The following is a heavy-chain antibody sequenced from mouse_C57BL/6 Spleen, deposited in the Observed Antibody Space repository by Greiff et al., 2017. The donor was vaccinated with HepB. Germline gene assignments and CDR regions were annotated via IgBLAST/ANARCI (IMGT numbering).Heavy chain of an antibody. CDR3: ARSGPITTVVEGFAY. V-gene: IGHV1-26*01. D-gene: IGHD1-1*01. CDR1: GYTFTDYY. J-gene: IGHJ3*01. CDR2: INPNNGGT. Sequence: EVQLQQSGPELVKPGASVKISCKASGYTFTDYYMNWVKQRHGKSLEWIGDINPNNGGTSYNQKFKGKATLTVDKSSSTAYMELRSLTSEDSAVYYCARSGPITTVVEGFAYWGQGTLVTVSA.